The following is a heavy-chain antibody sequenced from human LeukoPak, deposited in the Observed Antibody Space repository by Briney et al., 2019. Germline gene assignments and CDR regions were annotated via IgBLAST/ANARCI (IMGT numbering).Heavy chain of an antibody. CDR2: INPNSGGT. V-gene: IGHV1-2*02. Sequence: ASVKVSCKASGYTFTGYYMHWVRQAPGQGLEWMGWINPNSGGTNYAQKFQGRVTMTRDTSISTAYMELSRLRSDDTAVYYCARTYSSSWWNSDFDYWGQGTLVTVSS. CDR1: GYTFTGYY. J-gene: IGHJ4*02. CDR3: ARTYSSSWWNSDFDY. D-gene: IGHD6-13*01.